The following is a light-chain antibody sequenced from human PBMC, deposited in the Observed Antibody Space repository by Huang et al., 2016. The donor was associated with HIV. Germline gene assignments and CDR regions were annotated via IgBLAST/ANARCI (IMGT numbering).Light chain of an antibody. V-gene: IGKV1-39*01. CDR2: AS. J-gene: IGKJ1*01. CDR1: QSVGNS. CDR3: QQSYISPWT. Sequence: DIQMTQSPSSLSASVGDRVTITCRTSQSVGNSLNWYQPKQGKAPELLIYASSLQAWVSSRFSGSGSGTDFTLIISSLQPEDFATYYCQQSYISPWTFGQGTKVDLK.